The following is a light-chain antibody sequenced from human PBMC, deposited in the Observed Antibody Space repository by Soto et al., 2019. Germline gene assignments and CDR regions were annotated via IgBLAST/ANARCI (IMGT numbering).Light chain of an antibody. Sequence: AIRMTQSPSSFSASTGDRVTITCRASQGISSYSAWYQQKPGKAPKLLIYAASTLQSGVPSRFSGSGSGTDFTLTISCLQSEDFATYYCQQYYSYPGTFGQGTKVEIK. CDR1: QGISSY. J-gene: IGKJ1*01. CDR2: AAS. CDR3: QQYYSYPGT. V-gene: IGKV1-8*01.